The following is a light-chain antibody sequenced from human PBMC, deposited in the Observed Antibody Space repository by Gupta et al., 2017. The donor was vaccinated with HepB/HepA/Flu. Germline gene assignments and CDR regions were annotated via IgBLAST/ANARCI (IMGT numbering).Light chain of an antibody. V-gene: IGKV1-5*03. CDR3: QQYNSYPPWT. J-gene: IGKJ1*01. Sequence: DIQMTQSPSTLSASVGDRVTITCRASQTINSWLAWYQQKPRKAPNLLIYKASTLESGVPSRFSGSGSGTEFTLTISSLQPDDFATYYCQQYNSYPPWTFGQGTKVEIK. CDR1: QTINSW. CDR2: KAS.